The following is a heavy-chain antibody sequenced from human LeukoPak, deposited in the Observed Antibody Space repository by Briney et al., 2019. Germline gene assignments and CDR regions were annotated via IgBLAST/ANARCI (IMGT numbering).Heavy chain of an antibody. CDR1: GFTFSDYY. CDR3: ARSTYDILTGYSDWFDP. D-gene: IGHD3-9*01. J-gene: IGHJ5*02. V-gene: IGHV3-11*06. CDR2: ISSSSSYT. Sequence: GGSLRLSCAASGFTFSDYYMSWIRQAPGKGLEWVSYISSSSSYTNYADSVKGRFTISRDNAKNSLYLQMNSLRAEDTAVYYCARSTYDILTGYSDWFDPWGQGTLGTVSS.